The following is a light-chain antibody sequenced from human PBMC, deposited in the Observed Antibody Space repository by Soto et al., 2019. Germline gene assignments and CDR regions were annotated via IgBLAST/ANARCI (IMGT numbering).Light chain of an antibody. Sequence: DIQMTQSPSSLSASVGDRVTITCRASQTISRYLNWYQKRPGKDPNLLIYSASSLQSGVPSRFSGSGSGTDFNLTISSLQTEDFATYDCQQSYSTPITVGQGTRLEIK. J-gene: IGKJ5*01. CDR2: SAS. CDR3: QQSYSTPIT. V-gene: IGKV1-39*01. CDR1: QTISRY.